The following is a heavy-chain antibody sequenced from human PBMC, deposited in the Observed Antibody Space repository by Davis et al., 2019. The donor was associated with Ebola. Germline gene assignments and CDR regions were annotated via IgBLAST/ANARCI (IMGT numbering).Heavy chain of an antibody. V-gene: IGHV4-61*01. D-gene: IGHD7-27*01. J-gene: IGHJ4*02. CDR3: ARTTGAYPLDS. Sequence: MPSETLSLTCTVSGGSVSSGTNYWSWIRQSPGKGLEWIGYIYHSGSTIYNSSLKGRVTMSMDTPKNQFSLMLTSLTAADTAVYYCARTTGAYPLDSWGQGTLVTVSS. CDR1: GGSVSSGTNY. CDR2: IYHSGST.